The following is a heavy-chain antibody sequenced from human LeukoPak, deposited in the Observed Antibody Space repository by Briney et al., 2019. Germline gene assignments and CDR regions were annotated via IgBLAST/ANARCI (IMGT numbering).Heavy chain of an antibody. J-gene: IGHJ6*02. CDR3: ARERAYCGGDCYPMNYYYYGMDV. D-gene: IGHD2-21*02. CDR2: IYSGGST. V-gene: IGHV3-53*04. Sequence: GGSLRLSCAASGFTVSSNYMSRVRQAPGKGLEWVSVIYSGGSTYYADSVKGRFTISRHNSKNTLYLQMNRLRAEDTAVYYCARERAYCGGDCYPMNYYYYGMDVWGQGTTVTVSS. CDR1: GFTVSSNY.